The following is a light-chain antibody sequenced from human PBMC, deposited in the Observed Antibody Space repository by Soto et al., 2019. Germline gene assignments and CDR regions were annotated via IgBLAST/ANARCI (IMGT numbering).Light chain of an antibody. Sequence: TQSPGTLSVSPGERATLSCRASQSVSSNLAWYQQKPGQAPRLLIYGASTRATGIPARFSGSGSGTEFTLTISSLRSEDFAVYYCQQCSDWPPITFGQGTRLEIK. CDR2: GAS. CDR3: QQCSDWPPIT. CDR1: QSVSSN. J-gene: IGKJ5*01. V-gene: IGKV3-15*01.